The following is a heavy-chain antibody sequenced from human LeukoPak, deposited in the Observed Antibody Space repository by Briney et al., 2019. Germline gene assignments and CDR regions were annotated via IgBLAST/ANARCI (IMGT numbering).Heavy chain of an antibody. D-gene: IGHD1-1*01. CDR2: IIPILGIA. Sequence: SVKVSCKASGGTFSSYAISWVRQAPGQGLEWMGRIIPILGIASYAQKFQGRVTMTRDTSTSTVYMELSSLRSEDTAVYYCARNVASGFDFWGQGTLVTVSS. V-gene: IGHV1-69*04. CDR1: GGTFSSYA. CDR3: ARNVASGFDF. J-gene: IGHJ4*02.